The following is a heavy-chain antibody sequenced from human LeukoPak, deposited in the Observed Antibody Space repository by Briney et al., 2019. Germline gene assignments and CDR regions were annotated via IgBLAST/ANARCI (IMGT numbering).Heavy chain of an antibody. J-gene: IGHJ5*02. Sequence: ASVKVSCKASGYTFTGYYMHWVRQAPGQGLEWMGWINPNSGGTNYAQKFQGRVTMTRDTSTSTAYMELSRLRSDDTAVYYCARGLWFGEPVNNWFDPWGQGTLVTVSS. V-gene: IGHV1-2*02. CDR1: GYTFTGYY. CDR3: ARGLWFGEPVNNWFDP. D-gene: IGHD3-10*01. CDR2: INPNSGGT.